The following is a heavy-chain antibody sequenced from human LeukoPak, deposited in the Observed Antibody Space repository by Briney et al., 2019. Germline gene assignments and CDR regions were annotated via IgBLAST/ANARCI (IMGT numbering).Heavy chain of an antibody. D-gene: IGHD6-13*01. J-gene: IGHJ4*02. V-gene: IGHV4-59*01. CDR1: GGSISSYY. CDR2: IYYSGST. Sequence: SETLSLTCTVSGGSISSYYWSWIRQPPGKGLEWIGYIYYSGSTNYNPSLKSRVAISVDTSKNQFSLKLSSVTAADTAVYYCARWGIAAAGTFGFDYWGQGTLVTVSS. CDR3: ARWGIAAAGTFGFDY.